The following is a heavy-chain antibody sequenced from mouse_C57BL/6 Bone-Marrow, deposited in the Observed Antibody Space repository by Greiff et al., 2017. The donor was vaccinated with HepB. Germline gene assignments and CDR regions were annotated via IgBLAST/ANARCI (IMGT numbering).Heavy chain of an antibody. D-gene: IGHD1-1*01. J-gene: IGHJ1*03. V-gene: IGHV3-8*01. Sequence: EVKLKESGPGLAKPSQTLSLTCSVTGYSITSDYWNWIRKFPGNKLEYMGYISYSGSTYYNPSLKSRISITRDTSKNQYYLQLNSGTTEDTATYYCARYGDYGSSYVGYFDVWGTGTTVTVSS. CDR3: ARYGDYGSSYVGYFDV. CDR1: GYSITSDY. CDR2: ISYSGST.